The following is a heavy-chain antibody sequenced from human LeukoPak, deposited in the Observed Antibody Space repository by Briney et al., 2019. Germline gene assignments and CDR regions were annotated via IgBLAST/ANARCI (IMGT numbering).Heavy chain of an antibody. V-gene: IGHV1-8*01. CDR2: MNPNSGNT. J-gene: IGHJ6*02. CDR3: ARGASESYYYYNGMDV. Sequence: GASVKVSCKASGYTFTSYDINWVRQATGQGLEWMGWMNPNSGNTGYAQKFQGRVTMTRNTSISTAYMELSSLRSEDTAVYCCARGASESYYYYNGMDVWGQGTTVTVSS. CDR1: GYTFTSYD.